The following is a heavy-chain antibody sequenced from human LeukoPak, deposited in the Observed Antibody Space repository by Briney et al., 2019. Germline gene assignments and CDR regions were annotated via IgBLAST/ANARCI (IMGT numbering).Heavy chain of an antibody. V-gene: IGHV1-8*02. Sequence: ASVKVSCKASGYTFTSYDINWVRQATGQGLVWMGWMNPNSGNTGYAQKFQGRVTMTRNTSISTAYMELSSLRSEDTAVYYCARGCRPYYYDSSGPTYYYYMDVWGKGTTVTVSS. CDR3: ARGCRPYYYDSSGPTYYYYMDV. D-gene: IGHD3-22*01. J-gene: IGHJ6*03. CDR1: GYTFTSYD. CDR2: MNPNSGNT.